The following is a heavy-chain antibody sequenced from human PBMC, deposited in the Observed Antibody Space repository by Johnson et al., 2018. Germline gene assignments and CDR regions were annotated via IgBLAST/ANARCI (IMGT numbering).Heavy chain of an antibody. CDR1: GFTFSNYA. CDR2: LGGRGSST. J-gene: IGHJ3*01. CDR3: AKKWRFGPGGSFDV. V-gene: IGHV3-23*04. Sequence: EVRLVESGGGLVQPGGSLRLTCAASGFTFSNYAMIWVRQAPGEGLEWVSALGGRGSSTFYADSVKGRFTISRDNYKNTLYLKMTSLRADDTAVYYCAKKWRFGPGGSFDVWGQGTVVTVSS. D-gene: IGHD3-16*01.